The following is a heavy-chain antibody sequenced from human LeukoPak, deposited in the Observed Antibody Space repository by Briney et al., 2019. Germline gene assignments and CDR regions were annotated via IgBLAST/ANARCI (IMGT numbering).Heavy chain of an antibody. CDR3: ARDRASDSSGYYYGGWFDP. Sequence: PSETLSLTCTVSGDSISSGGYYWRWIRQHPGKGLEWIGYIYYSGSTYYNPSLKSRVTISVDTSKNQFSLKLSSVTAADTAVYYCARDRASDSSGYYYGGWFDPWGQGTLVTVSS. CDR2: IYYSGST. V-gene: IGHV4-31*03. CDR1: GDSISSGGYY. J-gene: IGHJ5*02. D-gene: IGHD3-22*01.